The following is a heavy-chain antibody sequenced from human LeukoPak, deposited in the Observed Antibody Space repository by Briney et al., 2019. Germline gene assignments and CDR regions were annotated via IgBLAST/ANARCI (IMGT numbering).Heavy chain of an antibody. J-gene: IGHJ4*02. CDR2: IYYSGST. CDR1: GGSISSSSYY. D-gene: IGHD2-2*01. V-gene: IGHV4-39*07. Sequence: TSETLSLTCTVSGGSISSSSYYWGWIRQPPGKGLEWIGSIYYSGSTYYNPSLKSRVTISLDTFKNRLSLKLRSVTAADTAVYYCARGRGRYCSSASCYPGVPFDYWGQGTLVTVSS. CDR3: ARGRGRYCSSASCYPGVPFDY.